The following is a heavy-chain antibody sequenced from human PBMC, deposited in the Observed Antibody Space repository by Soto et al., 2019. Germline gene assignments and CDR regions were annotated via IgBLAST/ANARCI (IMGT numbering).Heavy chain of an antibody. CDR3: ARDPYYDILTGYYSPTTFDY. V-gene: IGHV1-18*01. CDR2: ISAYNGNT. Sequence: ASVKVSCKASGYTFTSYGISWVRQAPGQGLEWMGWISAYNGNTNYAQKLQGRVTMTTDTSTSTAYMELRSLGSDDTAVYYCARDPYYDILTGYYSPTTFDYWGQGTLVTSPQ. D-gene: IGHD3-9*01. J-gene: IGHJ4*02. CDR1: GYTFTSYG.